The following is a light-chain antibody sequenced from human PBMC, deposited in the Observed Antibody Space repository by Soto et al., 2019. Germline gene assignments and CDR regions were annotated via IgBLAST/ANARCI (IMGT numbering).Light chain of an antibody. J-gene: IGKJ2*01. CDR2: DAS. CDR1: QSVSSY. CDR3: QQRFT. V-gene: IGKV3-11*01. Sequence: EIVLTQSPATLSLSPGERATLSCRASQSVSSYLALYQQKPGQAPRLLIYDASNRANGIPARFSGSGSGTGFTLTLSSLEPEDFAVYYCQQRFTFGQGTKLEIK.